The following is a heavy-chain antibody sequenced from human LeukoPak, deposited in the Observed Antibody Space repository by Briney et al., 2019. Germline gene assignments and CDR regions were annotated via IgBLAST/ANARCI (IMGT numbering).Heavy chain of an antibody. V-gene: IGHV1-8*01. CDR1: GYTFTSYD. CDR3: ASCYGSGSPLTYYYYGMDV. J-gene: IGHJ6*02. D-gene: IGHD3-10*01. CDR2: MNPNSGNT. Sequence: ASVKVSCKASGYTFTSYDINWVRQATGQGLEWMGWMNPNSGNTGYAQKFQGRVTMTRNTSISTAYMELSSLRSEDTAVYYCASCYGSGSPLTYYYYGMDVWGQGTTVTVSS.